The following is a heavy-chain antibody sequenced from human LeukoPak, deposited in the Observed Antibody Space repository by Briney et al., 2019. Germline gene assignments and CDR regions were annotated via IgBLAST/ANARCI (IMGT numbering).Heavy chain of an antibody. D-gene: IGHD1-26*01. V-gene: IGHV3-7*01. J-gene: IGHJ4*02. CDR2: IKQDGSEK. CDR3: ARDKIVGATNFDY. CDR1: GLTFSSHW. Sequence: GGSLRLSCAASGLTFSSHWMHWVRQAPGKGLEWVANIKQDGSEKYYVDSVKGRFTISRDNAKNSLYLQMNSLRAEDTAVYYCARDKIVGATNFDYWGQGTLVTASS.